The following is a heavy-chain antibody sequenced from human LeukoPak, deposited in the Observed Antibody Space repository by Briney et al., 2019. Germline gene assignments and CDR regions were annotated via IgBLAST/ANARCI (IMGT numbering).Heavy chain of an antibody. V-gene: IGHV1-69*13. J-gene: IGHJ4*02. CDR3: ARSPPTYYYDSSGYYFDY. D-gene: IGHD3-22*01. CDR2: IIPIFGTA. CDR1: GGTFISYA. Sequence: ASVKVSCKASGGTFISYAISWVRQAPGQGLEWMGGIIPIFGTANYAQKFQGRVTITADESTSTAYMELSSLRSEDTAVYYCARSPPTYYYDSSGYYFDYWGQGTLVTVSS.